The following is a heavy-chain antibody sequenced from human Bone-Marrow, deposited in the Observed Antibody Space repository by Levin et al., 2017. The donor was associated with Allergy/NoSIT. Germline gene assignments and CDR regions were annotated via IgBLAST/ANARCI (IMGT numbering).Heavy chain of an antibody. CDR1: GFTFSGSA. CDR2: IRSKANSYAT. CDR3: TRSRIAVAEYFQH. D-gene: IGHD6-19*01. J-gene: IGHJ1*01. V-gene: IGHV3-73*01. Sequence: GESLKISCAASGFTFSGSAMHWVRQASGKGLEWVGRIRSKANSYATAYAASVKGRFTISRDDSKNTAYLQMNSLKTEDTAVYYCTRSRIAVAEYFQHWGQGTLVTVSS.